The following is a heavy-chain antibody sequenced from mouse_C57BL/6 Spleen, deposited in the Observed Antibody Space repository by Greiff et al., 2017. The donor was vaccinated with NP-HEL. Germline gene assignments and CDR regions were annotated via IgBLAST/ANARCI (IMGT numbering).Heavy chain of an antibody. Sequence: LVESGPELVKPGASVKISCKASGYSFTDYNMNWVKQSNGKSLEWIGVINPNYGTTSYNQKFKGKATLTVDQSSSTAYMQLNSLTSEDSAVYYCARAIYYYGSSYRDYFDYWGQGTTLTVSS. CDR1: GYSFTDYN. V-gene: IGHV1-39*01. D-gene: IGHD1-1*01. CDR3: ARAIYYYGSSYRDYFDY. CDR2: INPNYGTT. J-gene: IGHJ2*01.